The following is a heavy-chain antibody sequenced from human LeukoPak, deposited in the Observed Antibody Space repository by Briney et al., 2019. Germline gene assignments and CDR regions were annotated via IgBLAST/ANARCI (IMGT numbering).Heavy chain of an antibody. V-gene: IGHV1-69*13. Sequence: SVKVSCKASGGTFSSYAISWVRQAPGQGLEWMGGIIPIFGTANYAQKFQGRVTITADESTSTAYMELSSLRSEDTAVYYCARPGADCGSAGCYTYPYYGLDVWGQGTTVTVSS. J-gene: IGHJ6*02. D-gene: IGHD2-2*02. CDR3: ARPGADCGSAGCYTYPYYGLDV. CDR2: IIPIFGTA. CDR1: GGTFSSYA.